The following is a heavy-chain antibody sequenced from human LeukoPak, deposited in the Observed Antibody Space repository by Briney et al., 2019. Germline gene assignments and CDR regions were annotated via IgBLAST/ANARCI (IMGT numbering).Heavy chain of an antibody. V-gene: IGHV3-53*01. CDR3: AKDEWTVAGTFGD. J-gene: IGHJ4*02. D-gene: IGHD6-19*01. CDR1: EFTVSRNH. Sequence: PGGSLRLSCEISEFTVSRNHLSWVRQAPGKGLEWVSIIYDGGNTDYADSVKGRFTISRDNSKNTLYLQMNSLRAEDTAVYYCAKDEWTVAGTFGDWGQGTLVTVSS. CDR2: IYDGGNT.